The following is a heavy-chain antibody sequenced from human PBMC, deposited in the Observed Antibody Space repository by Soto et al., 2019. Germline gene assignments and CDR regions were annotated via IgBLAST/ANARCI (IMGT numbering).Heavy chain of an antibody. CDR2: ISWNSGSI. Sequence: GGSLRLSCAASGFTFDDYAMHWVRQAPGKGQEWVSGISWNSGSIGYADSVKGRFTISRDNAKNSLYLQMNSLRAEDTALYYCAKDIHNEILTGLPLYFDFWGQGTLVTVSS. D-gene: IGHD3-9*01. V-gene: IGHV3-9*01. CDR1: GFTFDDYA. J-gene: IGHJ4*02. CDR3: AKDIHNEILTGLPLYFDF.